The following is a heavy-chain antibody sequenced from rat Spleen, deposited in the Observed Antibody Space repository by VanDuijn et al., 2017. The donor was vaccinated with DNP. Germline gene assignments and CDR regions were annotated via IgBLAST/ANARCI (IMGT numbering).Heavy chain of an antibody. CDR1: GLSFSDFN. CDR3: ARHFDYYSPDWFAY. Sequence: EVQLVESGGDLVQPGRSLKLSCAVSGLSFSDFNMAWVRQAPEKGLEWVATIVYDGDATYYGDSVKGRFTISRDDAKRTLYLQMDSLRSEDTATYYCARHFDYYSPDWFAYWGQGTLVTVSS. V-gene: IGHV5-7*01. J-gene: IGHJ3*01. D-gene: IGHD1-1*01. CDR2: IVYDGDAT.